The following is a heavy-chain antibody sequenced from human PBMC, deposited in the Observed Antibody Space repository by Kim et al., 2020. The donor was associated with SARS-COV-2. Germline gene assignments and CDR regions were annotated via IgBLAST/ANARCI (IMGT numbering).Heavy chain of an antibody. Sequence: GGSLRLSCAASGFTFSSYAMSWVRQAPGKGLEWVSAISGSGGSTYYADSVKGRFTISRDNSKNTLYLQMNSLRAEDTAVYYCAKGLSSGWASGYDYWGQGTLVTVSS. CDR2: ISGSGGST. D-gene: IGHD6-19*01. V-gene: IGHV3-23*01. CDR3: AKGLSSGWASGYDY. CDR1: GFTFSSYA. J-gene: IGHJ4*02.